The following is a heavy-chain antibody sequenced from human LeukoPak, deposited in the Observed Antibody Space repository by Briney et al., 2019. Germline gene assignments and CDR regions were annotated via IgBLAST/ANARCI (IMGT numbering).Heavy chain of an antibody. CDR1: GGSISSGGYY. CDR3: ARILWFGELFSNWFDP. V-gene: IGHV4-31*03. D-gene: IGHD3-10*01. J-gene: IGHJ5*02. Sequence: SETLSLTCTVSGGSISSGGYYWSWIRQHPGKGLEWIGYIYYSGSTYYNPSHKSRVTISVDTSKNQFSLKLSSVTAADTAVYYCARILWFGELFSNWFDPWGQGTLVTVSS. CDR2: IYYSGST.